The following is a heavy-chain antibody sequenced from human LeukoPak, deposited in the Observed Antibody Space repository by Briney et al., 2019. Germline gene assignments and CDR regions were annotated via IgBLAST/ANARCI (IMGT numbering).Heavy chain of an antibody. J-gene: IGHJ4*02. CDR2: IDPSDSYT. D-gene: IGHD1-26*01. Sequence: GEPLKISCKGSGYSFSNYWISWVRQMPGKGLEWMGRIDPSDSYTNYSPSFQGHVTISADKSISTAYLQWNSLKASDTAIYYCARQEYSGSYYVYWGQGTLVTVSS. V-gene: IGHV5-10-1*01. CDR1: GYSFSNYW. CDR3: ARQEYSGSYYVY.